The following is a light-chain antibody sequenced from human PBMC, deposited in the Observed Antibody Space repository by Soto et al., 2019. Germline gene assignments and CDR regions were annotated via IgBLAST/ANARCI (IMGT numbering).Light chain of an antibody. Sequence: QSVLTQSPSASGTPGQRVTMSCSGSRSNVGRNTVSWFQHLPGRAPKVFIYNNDQRPSGVPDRFSGSKSGTSASLAISGLQSEDEADYYCASWDDSLTAWVFGGGTKLTVL. CDR2: NND. CDR3: ASWDDSLTAWV. J-gene: IGLJ3*02. V-gene: IGLV1-44*01. CDR1: RSNVGRNT.